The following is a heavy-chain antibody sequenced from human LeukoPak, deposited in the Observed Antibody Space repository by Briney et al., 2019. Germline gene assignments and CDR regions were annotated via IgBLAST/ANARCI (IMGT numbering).Heavy chain of an antibody. CDR3: ARAQEGCSRASCYLEP. D-gene: IGHD2-2*01. CDR1: GVSISSTNW. J-gene: IGHJ5*02. V-gene: IGHV4-4*02. Sequence: KPSGTLPLTCAISGVSISSTNWWIWVRQPPGKGLEWIGEMHHSGRTNYNPSLKSRITISVDKSKNQVFLRLNSVAAADTALYYCARAQEGCSRASCYLEPWGQGTLVTVSS. CDR2: MHHSGRT.